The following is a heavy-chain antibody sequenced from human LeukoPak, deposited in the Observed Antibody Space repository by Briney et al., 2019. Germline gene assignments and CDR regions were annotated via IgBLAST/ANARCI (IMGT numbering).Heavy chain of an antibody. CDR2: IIPIFGTA. CDR1: GYTFTNYD. J-gene: IGHJ4*02. Sequence: SVKVSCKTSGYTFTNYDINWVRQAPGQGLEWMGGIIPIFGTANYAQKFQGRVTITADESTSTAYMELSSLRSEDTAVYYCARDPGSSWFDYWGQGTLVTVSS. CDR3: ARDPGSSWFDY. V-gene: IGHV1-69*13. D-gene: IGHD6-13*01.